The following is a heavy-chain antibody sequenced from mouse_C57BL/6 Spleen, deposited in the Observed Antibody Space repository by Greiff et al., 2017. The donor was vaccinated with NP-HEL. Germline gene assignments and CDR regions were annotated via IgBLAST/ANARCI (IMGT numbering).Heavy chain of an antibody. J-gene: IGHJ1*03. Sequence: VQLKESGGGLVKPGGSLKLSCAASGFTFSSYAMSWVRQTPEKRLEWVATISDGGSYTYYPDNVKGRFTISRDNAKNNLYLQMSHLKSEDTAMYYCARDLFDVWGTGTTVTVSS. V-gene: IGHV5-4*01. CDR2: ISDGGSYT. CDR1: GFTFSSYA. CDR3: ARDLFDV.